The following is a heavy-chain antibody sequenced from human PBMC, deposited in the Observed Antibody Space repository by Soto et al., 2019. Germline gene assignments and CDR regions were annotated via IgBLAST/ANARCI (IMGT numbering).Heavy chain of an antibody. D-gene: IGHD1-1*01. Sequence: SKKVSSRGSGDKFIGLWSGWVRKMPGKGLEWMGMVYPGDSDTRYSPSFQGQVTISADKSTNTAYLHWTSLKPSDTATYYCARWGTAFDHRGHGTAVTVSS. CDR3: ARWGTAFDH. V-gene: IGHV5-51*01. CDR1: GDKFIGLW. J-gene: IGHJ4*01. CDR2: VYPGDSDT.